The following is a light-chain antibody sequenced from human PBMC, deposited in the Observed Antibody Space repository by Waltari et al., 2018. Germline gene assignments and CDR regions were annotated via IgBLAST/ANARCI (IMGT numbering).Light chain of an antibody. J-gene: IGLJ1*01. CDR1: SSDVGAYNY. CDR3: FSYAGSNTFV. V-gene: IGLV2-8*01. Sequence: QSALTQPPSASGSPGQSVTISCTGTSSDVGAYNYVSWYQQHPGKAPKFMIYEVNNAPSGFPDRFSGSKSGNTASLTISGLQAEDEADYYCFSYAGSNTFVFGTGTEVTVL. CDR2: EVN.